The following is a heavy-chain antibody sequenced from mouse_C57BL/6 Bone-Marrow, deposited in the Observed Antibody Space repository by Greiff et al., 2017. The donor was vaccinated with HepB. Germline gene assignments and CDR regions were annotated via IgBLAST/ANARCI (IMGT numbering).Heavy chain of an antibody. CDR3: ARLGRLAWFAY. Sequence: QVQLQQPGAELVRPGSSVKLSCKASGYTFTSYWMHWVKQRPIQGLEWIGNIDPSDSETHYNQKFKDKATLTVDKSSSTAYMQLSSLTSEDSAVYYCARLGRLAWFAYWGQGTLVTVSA. D-gene: IGHD4-1*01. V-gene: IGHV1-52*01. J-gene: IGHJ3*01. CDR2: IDPSDSET. CDR1: GYTFTSYW.